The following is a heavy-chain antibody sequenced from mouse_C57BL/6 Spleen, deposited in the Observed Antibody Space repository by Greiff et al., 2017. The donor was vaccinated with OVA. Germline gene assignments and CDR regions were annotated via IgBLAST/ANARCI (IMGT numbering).Heavy chain of an antibody. J-gene: IGHJ2*01. Sequence: VKVVESGPELVKPGASVKISCKASGYAFSSSWMNWVKQRPGKGLEWIGRIYPGDGDTNYNGKFKGKATLTADKSSSTAYLQLSSLTSEDSAVYFCALLQGYWGQGTTLTVSS. V-gene: IGHV1-82*01. CDR2: IYPGDGDT. CDR1: GYAFSSSW. CDR3: ALLQGY.